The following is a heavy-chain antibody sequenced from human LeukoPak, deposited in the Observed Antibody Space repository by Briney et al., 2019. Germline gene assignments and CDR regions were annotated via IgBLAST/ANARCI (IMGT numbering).Heavy chain of an antibody. CDR2: ISDSGGIT. Sequence: PGGSLRLSCAASGFSFSNYAMSWVRQAPGKGLEWVSVISDSGGITYYTDSVKGRFTISRDNSKNTLYLQINSLRAEDTAVYYCAKGCGGDCHRCDYWGQGTLVTVSS. V-gene: IGHV3-23*01. D-gene: IGHD2-21*02. CDR1: GFSFSNYA. CDR3: AKGCGGDCHRCDY. J-gene: IGHJ4*02.